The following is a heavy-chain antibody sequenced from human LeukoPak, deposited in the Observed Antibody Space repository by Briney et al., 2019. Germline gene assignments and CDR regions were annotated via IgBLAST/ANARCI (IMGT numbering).Heavy chain of an antibody. D-gene: IGHD6-6*01. Sequence: SSETLSLTCTVSGGSISSGSYYWSWIRQPAGKGLEWIGSIYYSGSTYYNPSLKSRVTISVDTSKNQFSLKLSSVTAADTAVYYCARPSWYSSSSGGSYWFDPWGQGTLVTVSS. CDR3: ARPSWYSSSSGGSYWFDP. CDR2: IYYSGST. J-gene: IGHJ5*02. V-gene: IGHV4-39*01. CDR1: GGSISSGSYY.